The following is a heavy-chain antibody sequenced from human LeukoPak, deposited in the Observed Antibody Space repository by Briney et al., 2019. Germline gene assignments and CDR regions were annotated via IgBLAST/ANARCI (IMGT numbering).Heavy chain of an antibody. CDR1: GFTFSSYA. V-gene: IGHV3-23*01. D-gene: IGHD2-8*02. CDR2: ISGSGGST. J-gene: IGHJ3*02. CDR3: AKDLSWWLDGHGAFDI. Sequence: PGGSLRLSCAASGFTFSSYAMSWVRQAPGKGLEWVSAISGSGGSTYYAGSVKGRFTISRDNSKNTLYLQMNSLRAEDTAVYYCAKDLSWWLDGHGAFDIWGQGTMVTVSS.